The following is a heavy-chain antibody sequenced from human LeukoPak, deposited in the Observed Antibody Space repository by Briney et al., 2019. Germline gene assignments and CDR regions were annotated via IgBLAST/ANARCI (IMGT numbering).Heavy chain of an antibody. CDR3: ARDKVVTTNYYYYMDV. CDR1: GSTFSSYD. Sequence: ASVKVSCKASGSTFSSYDINWVRQATGQGLEWMGWMNPNSGDTGYTQRFQGRVTMTRDTSISTAYMELSSLRSEDTAVYYCARDKVVTTNYYYYMDVWGKGTTVTVSS. D-gene: IGHD4-23*01. CDR2: MNPNSGDT. V-gene: IGHV1-8*02. J-gene: IGHJ6*03.